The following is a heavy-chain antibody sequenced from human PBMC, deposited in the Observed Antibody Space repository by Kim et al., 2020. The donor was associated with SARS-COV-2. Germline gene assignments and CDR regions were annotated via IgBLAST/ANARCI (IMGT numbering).Heavy chain of an antibody. CDR2: IGSSGGGT. V-gene: IGHV3-23*01. CDR1: GFTFSNYA. Sequence: GGSLRLSCAASGFTFSNYAMSWVRQAPGKGPEWVSSIGSSGGGTYYADSVKGRFSISRDNSKNTLYMQLHSLRADDTAVYYCVTGGNTNPSGGYWGQGTL. D-gene: IGHD3-10*01. J-gene: IGHJ4*02. CDR3: VTGGNTNPSGGY.